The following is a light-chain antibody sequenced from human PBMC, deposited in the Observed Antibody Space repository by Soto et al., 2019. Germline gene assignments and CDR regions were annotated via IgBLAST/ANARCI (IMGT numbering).Light chain of an antibody. CDR2: ASS. V-gene: IGKV1-12*01. J-gene: IGKJ4*01. CDR3: QQANSFPLT. Sequence: DIQMTQSPSSVSASVGDRFTITCRASQDISSWLAWYQHKPGKAPQLLIHASSSLRSGVPSRFSGSGSGTDFTLTISSRQPEDFATYYCQQANSFPLTFGGGTKVEIK. CDR1: QDISSW.